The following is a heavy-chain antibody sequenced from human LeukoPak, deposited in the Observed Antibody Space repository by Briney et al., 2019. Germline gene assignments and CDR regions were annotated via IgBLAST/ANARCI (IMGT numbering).Heavy chain of an antibody. CDR1: GFTFSNAW. Sequence: SGGSLRLSCAASGFTFSNAWMSWVRQAPGKGLEWVGRIKSKTDGGTTDYAAPVKGRFTISRDDSKNTLYLQMNSLKTEDTAVYYCTTDLRYFDWLSLPFDYWGQGTLVTVSS. CDR3: TTDLRYFDWLSLPFDY. J-gene: IGHJ4*02. CDR2: IKSKTDGGTT. D-gene: IGHD3-9*01. V-gene: IGHV3-15*01.